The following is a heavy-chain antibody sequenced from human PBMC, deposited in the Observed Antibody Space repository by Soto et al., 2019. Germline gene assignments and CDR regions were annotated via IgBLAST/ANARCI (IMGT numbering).Heavy chain of an antibody. V-gene: IGHV3-23*01. CDR1: GFKFSNYA. D-gene: IGHD3-16*01. CDR2: ISATGGGT. Sequence: QPGGSLRLSCAGSGFKFSNYAMSWVRQAPGKGLEWVSLISATGGGTYYADSVKGRFTISRDNSHNTLYLQVHSLTAEDTAVYYCAKDRRAGGNSAFYFDFWGQGAQVTVSS. J-gene: IGHJ4*02. CDR3: AKDRRAGGNSAFYFDF.